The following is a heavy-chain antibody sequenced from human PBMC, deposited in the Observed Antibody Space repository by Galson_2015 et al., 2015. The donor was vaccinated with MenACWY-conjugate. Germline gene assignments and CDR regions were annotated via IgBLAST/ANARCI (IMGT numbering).Heavy chain of an antibody. CDR1: GFTFSSYG. D-gene: IGHD6-19*01. CDR3: AKGGLWYSSGWYSNYYHYGMDV. J-gene: IGHJ6*02. CDR2: ISYDGSNK. Sequence: SLRLACAASGFTFSSYGMHWVRQAPGKGLEWVAVISYDGSNKYYADSVKGRFTISRDNSKNTLYLQMNSLRAEDTAVYYCAKGGLWYSSGWYSNYYHYGMDVWGQGTTVTVSS. V-gene: IGHV3-30*18.